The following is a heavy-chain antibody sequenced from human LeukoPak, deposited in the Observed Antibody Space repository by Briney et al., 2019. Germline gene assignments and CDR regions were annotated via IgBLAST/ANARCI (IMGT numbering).Heavy chain of an antibody. V-gene: IGHV3-7*01. CDR1: GFSFSNYW. D-gene: IGHD2-2*01. Sequence: GRSLTLSCAASGFSFSNYWMSWVRQPPGNGMGWVANIKHDGSEKYYVDSVNGRITISRDNAKNSLYVQRNSLRAEDTAVYYCAREPGSTYYGMVVWGQGTTVTVSS. CDR2: IKHDGSEK. CDR3: AREPGSTYYGMVV. J-gene: IGHJ6*02.